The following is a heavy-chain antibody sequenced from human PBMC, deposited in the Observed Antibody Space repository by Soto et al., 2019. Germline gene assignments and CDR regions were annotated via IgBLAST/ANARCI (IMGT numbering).Heavy chain of an antibody. CDR2: INPSGGST. J-gene: IGHJ6*02. V-gene: IGHV1-46*01. CDR3: ASGEAASGYYYHGMDV. CDR1: GYTFTSYY. D-gene: IGHD2-15*01. Sequence: GASVKVSCKASGYTFTSYYMHWVRQAPGQGLEWMGIINPSGGSTSYAQKFQGRVTMTRDTSTSTVYMELSSLRSEDTAVYYCASGEAASGYYYHGMDVWGQGSTVTVSS.